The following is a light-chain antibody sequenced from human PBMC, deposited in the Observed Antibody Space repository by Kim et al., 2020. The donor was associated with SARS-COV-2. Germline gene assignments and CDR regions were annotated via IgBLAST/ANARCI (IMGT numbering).Light chain of an antibody. CDR2: AAS. CDR1: QDINNY. V-gene: IGKV1-16*02. CDR3: QQYIAYPIT. J-gene: IGKJ5*01. Sequence: DIQMTQSPSSLSASVGDRVTITCRASQDINNYLAWFQQKPGKAPKSLIYAASNLQSGVPSKFSGSGSGTDFTLTISSLQPEDFATYYCQQYIAYPITFGQGTRLEIK.